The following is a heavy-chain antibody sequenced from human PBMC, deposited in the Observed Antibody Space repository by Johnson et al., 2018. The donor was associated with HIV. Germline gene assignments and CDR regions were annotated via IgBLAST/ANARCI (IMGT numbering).Heavy chain of an antibody. CDR1: GSTFDDNG. D-gene: IGHD6-19*01. CDR3: ARASHSGGWYGRLGDAFDI. CDR2: FYSGGAT. Sequence: QVQLVESGGGVVRPGGSLSLSCEASGSTFDDNGMSWVRQGPGTGLEWVPFFYSGGATYYPDPLKGRFTISRNNSTTTLYLQMNGLRAEDPAVYYWARASHSGGWYGRLGDAFDIWGQGTMVTVSS. J-gene: IGHJ3*02. V-gene: IGHV3-NL1*01.